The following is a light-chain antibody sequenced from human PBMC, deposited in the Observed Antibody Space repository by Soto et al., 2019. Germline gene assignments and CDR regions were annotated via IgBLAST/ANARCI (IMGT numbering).Light chain of an antibody. CDR3: QQYNNWPPWT. V-gene: IGKV3-15*01. Sequence: EIVMTQSPATLVVSPGERAMLSGPDSQSVSSNLAWYQQKPGQAPRIIIYGASTRATGIPARFSGSGSGTEFTLTISRLQSEDFAAYYCQQYNNWPPWTFGQGTKV. CDR1: QSVSSN. CDR2: GAS. J-gene: IGKJ1*01.